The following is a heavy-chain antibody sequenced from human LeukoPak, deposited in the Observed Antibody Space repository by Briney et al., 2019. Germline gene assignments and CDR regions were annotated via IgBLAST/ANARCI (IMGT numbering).Heavy chain of an antibody. D-gene: IGHD5-18*01. CDR3: AKRWIQLFFDFDACDI. CDR1: GFTFSSYG. CDR2: ISYDGSNK. Sequence: GRSLRLSCAASGFTFSSYGMHWVRQAPGKGLEWVAVISYDGSNKYYADSVKGRFTISRDNSKNTLYLQMNSLRAEDTAVYYCAKRWIQLFFDFDACDIWGQGTMVTVSS. J-gene: IGHJ3*02. V-gene: IGHV3-30*18.